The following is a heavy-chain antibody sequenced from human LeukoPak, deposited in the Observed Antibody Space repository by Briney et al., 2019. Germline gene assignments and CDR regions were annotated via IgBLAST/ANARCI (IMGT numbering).Heavy chain of an antibody. J-gene: IGHJ5*02. CDR2: IYYSGST. CDR1: GDSISSYY. Sequence: SETLSLTCTVSGDSISSYYWSWIRQPPGKGLERIGYIYYSGSTDYNPSLKSRVTISVDTSKNQFSLKLSSVTAADTAVYYCARELRVVGATDWFDPWGQGTLVTVSS. V-gene: IGHV4-59*01. CDR3: ARELRVVGATDWFDP. D-gene: IGHD1-26*01.